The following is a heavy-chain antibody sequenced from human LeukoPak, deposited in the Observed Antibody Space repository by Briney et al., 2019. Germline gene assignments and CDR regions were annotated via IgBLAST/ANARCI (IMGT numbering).Heavy chain of an antibody. Sequence: ASVKVSCKASRYTFTSSDINWVRQATGQGLEWMGWMNPNSGNTGYAQKFQGRVTMTRKTSISTAYMELSSLRSEDTAVYYCASGVHVDGSGSYYLDYWGQGTLVTVSS. J-gene: IGHJ4*02. CDR3: ASGVHVDGSGSYYLDY. D-gene: IGHD3-10*01. CDR1: RYTFTSSD. V-gene: IGHV1-8*01. CDR2: MNPNSGNT.